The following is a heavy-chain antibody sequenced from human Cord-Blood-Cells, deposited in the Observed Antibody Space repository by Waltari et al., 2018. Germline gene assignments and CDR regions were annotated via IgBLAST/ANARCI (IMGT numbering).Heavy chain of an antibody. CDR2: ISGSGGST. D-gene: IGHD4-17*01. V-gene: IGHV3-23*01. J-gene: IGHJ3*02. CDR1: GFTFSSYA. Sequence: EVQLLESGGGLVQPGGYLRLSCAASGFTFSSYAMSWVRQAPGKGLEWVSAISGSGGSTYYADSVKGRFTISRDNSKNTLYLQMNSLRAEDTAVYYCAKVPDYGDYEKGAFDIWGQGTMVTVSS. CDR3: AKVPDYGDYEKGAFDI.